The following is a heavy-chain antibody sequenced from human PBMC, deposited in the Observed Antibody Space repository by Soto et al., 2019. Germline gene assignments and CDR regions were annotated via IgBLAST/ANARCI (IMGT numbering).Heavy chain of an antibody. CDR3: ARDTSPFVRGSNDAFDI. CDR2: ISSSGSTI. CDR1: GFTFSDYY. V-gene: IGHV3-11*01. Sequence: LXLACAASGFTFSDYYMSWIRQAPGKGLEWVSYISSSGSTIYYADSVKGRFTISRDNAKNSLYLQMNSLRAEDTAVYYCARDTSPFVRGSNDAFDIWGQGTMVTASS. D-gene: IGHD3-16*01. J-gene: IGHJ3*02.